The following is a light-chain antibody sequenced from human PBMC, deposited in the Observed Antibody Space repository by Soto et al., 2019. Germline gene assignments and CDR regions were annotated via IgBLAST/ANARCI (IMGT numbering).Light chain of an antibody. V-gene: IGKV1-5*03. Sequence: GDRVTLTCRASQSISTWLAWYQQEPGKAPKLLIHKASSLQSGVPSRFSGSGSGTDFTLTISSLHPDDFATYYCQQYNSYSPTFGQGTRVEIK. CDR2: KAS. CDR3: QQYNSYSPT. J-gene: IGKJ1*01. CDR1: QSISTW.